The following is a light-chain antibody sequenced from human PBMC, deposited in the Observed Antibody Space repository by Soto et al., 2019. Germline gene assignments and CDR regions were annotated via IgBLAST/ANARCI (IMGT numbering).Light chain of an antibody. Sequence: DIQMTQSASSLSASVGDRFTITCRASQGISTYLNWYQQKPGKAPKLLIYAASSLQSGVPSRFSGSGSETDFTLTISSLQPEDFATYSCQQSYSTTWTFGQGTKVDIK. CDR3: QQSYSTTWT. V-gene: IGKV1-39*01. CDR2: AAS. J-gene: IGKJ1*01. CDR1: QGISTY.